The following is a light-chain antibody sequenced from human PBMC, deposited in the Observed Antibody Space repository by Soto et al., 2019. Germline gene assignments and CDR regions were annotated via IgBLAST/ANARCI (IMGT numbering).Light chain of an antibody. V-gene: IGKV3-11*01. CDR2: DAY. Sequence: EVVLTQSPATLSLSPGESATLSCRASQSVDIYLAWYQQKPGQAPRLLIYDAYNRATGIPARFSGSGSGTEFTLTISSLQPDDFATYYCQQYNSYSLTFGGGTKVEIK. CDR1: QSVDIY. J-gene: IGKJ4*01. CDR3: QQYNSYSLT.